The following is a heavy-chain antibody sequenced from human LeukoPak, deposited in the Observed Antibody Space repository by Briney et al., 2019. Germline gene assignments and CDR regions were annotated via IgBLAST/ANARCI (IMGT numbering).Heavy chain of an antibody. CDR1: GFTFSSYG. CDR3: VRGGRRTLVVVATKGGVDY. Sequence: GGSLRLSCAAPGFTFSSYGMHWVRQAPGKGLEWVAFIRYDGSNKYYADSVKGRFTISRDNSKNTLYLQMNSLRAEDTAVYYCVRGGRRTLVVVATKGGVDYWGQGTLVTVSS. J-gene: IGHJ4*02. CDR2: IRYDGSNK. V-gene: IGHV3-30*02. D-gene: IGHD2-15*01.